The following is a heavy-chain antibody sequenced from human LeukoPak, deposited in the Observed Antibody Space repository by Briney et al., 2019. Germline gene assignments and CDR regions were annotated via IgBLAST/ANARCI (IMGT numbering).Heavy chain of an antibody. Sequence: GGSLRLSCGASGFNFGGYGMHWVRQAPGKGLEWVAVIWYDGSNKNYADSVKGRFTISRDSSKNTQYLQMNNLRAEDTAVYYCAKVKIYDSSGYYSHCFDNWGQGTLVTVSS. V-gene: IGHV3-33*06. CDR3: AKVKIYDSSGYYSHCFDN. D-gene: IGHD3-22*01. CDR2: IWYDGSNK. J-gene: IGHJ4*02. CDR1: GFNFGGYG.